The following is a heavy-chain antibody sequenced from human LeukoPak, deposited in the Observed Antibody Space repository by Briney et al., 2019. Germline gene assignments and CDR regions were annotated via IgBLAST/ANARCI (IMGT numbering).Heavy chain of an antibody. D-gene: IGHD5-18*01. CDR3: ARGLSYGRFWSNFDY. V-gene: IGHV4-61*01. CDR1: GGSVSSGSYY. CDR2: IYYSGST. Sequence: PSETLSLTCTVSGGSVSSGSYYWTWIRQPPGKGLEWIGYIYYSGSTNYNPSLKSRVTISVDTSKNQFSLKLSSVTAADTAVYYCARGLSYGRFWSNFDYWGQGTLVTVSS. J-gene: IGHJ4*02.